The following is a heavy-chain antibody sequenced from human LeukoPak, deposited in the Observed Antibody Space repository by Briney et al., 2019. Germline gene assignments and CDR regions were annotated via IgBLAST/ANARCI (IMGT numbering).Heavy chain of an antibody. CDR1: GYTFTGYY. V-gene: IGHV1-2*02. J-gene: IGHJ5*02. D-gene: IGHD5-12*01. CDR2: INPNSGGT. CDR3: ARYIVATRRFDP. Sequence: AAVKVSCKASGYTFTGYYMHWVRQAPGQGLEWMGWINPNSGGTNYAQKFQGRVTMTRDTSISTAYMELSRLRSDDTAVYYCARYIVATRRFDPWGQGTLVTVSS.